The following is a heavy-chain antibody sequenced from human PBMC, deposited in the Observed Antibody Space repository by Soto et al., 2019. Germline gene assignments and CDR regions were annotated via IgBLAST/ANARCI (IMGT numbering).Heavy chain of an antibody. CDR2: IWYDGSNK. CDR1: GFTFSSYG. V-gene: IGHV3-33*01. D-gene: IGHD3-3*01. Sequence: QVQLVESGGGVVQPGRSLRLSCAASGFTFSSYGMHWVRQAPGKGLEWVAVIWYDGSNKYYADSVKGRFTISRDNSKNTLYLQRNSLRGEDTAVYYCARDYYDFWSGDTRWFDPWGQGTLVTVSS. CDR3: ARDYYDFWSGDTRWFDP. J-gene: IGHJ5*02.